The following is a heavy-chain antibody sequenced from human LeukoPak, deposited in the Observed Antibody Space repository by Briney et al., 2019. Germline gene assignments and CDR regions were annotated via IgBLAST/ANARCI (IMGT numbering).Heavy chain of an antibody. CDR1: GFTFSSYE. V-gene: IGHV3-48*03. J-gene: IGHJ6*02. CDR3: ARGPGASHRYGMDV. Sequence: GGSLRLSCAASGFTFSSYEMNWVRQAPGKGLEWVSYISGSGRTMSYADSVKGRFTISRDNAKNSLYLQMNSLRAEDTAVYYCARGPGASHRYGMDVWGQGTTVTVSS. CDR2: ISGSGRTM. D-gene: IGHD3-10*01.